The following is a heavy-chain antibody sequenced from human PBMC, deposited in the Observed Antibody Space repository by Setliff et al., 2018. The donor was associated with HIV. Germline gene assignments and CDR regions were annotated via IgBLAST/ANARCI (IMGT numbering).Heavy chain of an antibody. CDR3: ARGLSPGVRGVYNWFDP. Sequence: GASVKVSCKASGDTFTSYEINWVRQATGQGLEWMGWMNPHSGKVGHAQKFQGRITMTRNTSISTVYMELSSLGSEDTAVYYCARGLSPGVRGVYNWFDPWGQGTLVTVSS. D-gene: IGHD3-10*01. CDR1: GDTFTSYE. CDR2: MNPHSGKV. V-gene: IGHV1-8*01. J-gene: IGHJ5*02.